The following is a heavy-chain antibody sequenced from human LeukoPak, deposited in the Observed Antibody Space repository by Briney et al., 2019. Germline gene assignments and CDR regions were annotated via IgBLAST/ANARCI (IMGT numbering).Heavy chain of an antibody. CDR3: AELGITMIGGV. CDR1: GFTFSSYE. J-gene: IGHJ6*04. D-gene: IGHD3-10*02. V-gene: IGHV3-48*03. CDR2: ISSSGSTI. Sequence: PGGCLRLSCAASGFTFSSYEMNWVRQAPGKGPEWVSYISSSGSTIYYADSVKGRFTISRDNAKNSLYLQMNSLRAEDTAVYYCAELGITMIGGVWGKGTTVTISS.